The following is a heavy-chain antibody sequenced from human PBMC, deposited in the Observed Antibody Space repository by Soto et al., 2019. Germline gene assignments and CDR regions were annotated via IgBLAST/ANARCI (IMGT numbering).Heavy chain of an antibody. Sequence: GGLRLSCATSGLTFSNYAMSWVRQAPGGGLEWVSSMSGSSSTTYYADSVRGRFTISRDRSKNTLYLQMSSLRAEDTALYYCAKNQERELPRVIDFWGQGTLVTVSS. CDR1: GLTFSNYA. CDR2: MSGSSSTT. D-gene: IGHD1-7*01. J-gene: IGHJ4*02. V-gene: IGHV3-23*01. CDR3: AKNQERELPRVIDF.